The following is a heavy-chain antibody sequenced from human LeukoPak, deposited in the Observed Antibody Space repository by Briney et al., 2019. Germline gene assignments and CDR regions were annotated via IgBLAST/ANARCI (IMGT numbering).Heavy chain of an antibody. D-gene: IGHD4-17*01. CDR3: ARDSTRDYGYYYYYYMDV. V-gene: IGHV3-43*01. Sequence: GGSLRLSCAASGFTFDDYTMHWVRQAPGKGLEWVSLISWDGGSTYYADSVKGRFTISRDNAKNSLYLQMNSLRAEDTAVYYCARDSTRDYGYYYYYYMDVWGKGTTVTISS. CDR1: GFTFDDYT. J-gene: IGHJ6*03. CDR2: ISWDGGST.